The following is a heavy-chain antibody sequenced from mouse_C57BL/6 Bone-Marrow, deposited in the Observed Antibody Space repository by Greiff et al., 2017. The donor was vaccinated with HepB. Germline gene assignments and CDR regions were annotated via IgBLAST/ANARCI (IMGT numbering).Heavy chain of an antibody. Sequence: EVQGVESGGGLVKPGGSLKLSCAASGFTFSSYAMSWVRQTPEKRLEWVATISDGGSYTYYPDNVKGRFTISRDNAKNNLYLQMSHLKSEDTAMYYCARDWDYYGSSSFAYWGQGTLVTVSA. D-gene: IGHD1-1*01. J-gene: IGHJ3*01. CDR1: GFTFSSYA. CDR3: ARDWDYYGSSSFAY. V-gene: IGHV5-4*01. CDR2: ISDGGSYT.